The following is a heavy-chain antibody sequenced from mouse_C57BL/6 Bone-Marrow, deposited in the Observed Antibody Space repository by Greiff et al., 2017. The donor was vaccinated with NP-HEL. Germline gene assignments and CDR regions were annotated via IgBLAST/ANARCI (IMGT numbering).Heavy chain of an antibody. CDR2: IDPSDSYT. CDR1: GYTFTSSW. D-gene: IGHD1-1*01. Sequence: QVQLQQPGAELVMPGASVKLSCKASGYTFTSSWMHWVKPRPGQGLEWIGEIDPSDSYTNYNQKFKGKSTLTVDKSSSTAYMQLSSRTSSDSAVYYCARSRLRYCYAMDYWGQGTSVTVSS. V-gene: IGHV1-69*01. CDR3: ARSRLRYCYAMDY. J-gene: IGHJ4*01.